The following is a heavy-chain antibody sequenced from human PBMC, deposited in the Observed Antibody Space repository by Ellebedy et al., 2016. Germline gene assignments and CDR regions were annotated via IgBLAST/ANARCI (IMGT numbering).Heavy chain of an antibody. CDR3: ANVGGSGTYYNGY. V-gene: IGHV3-23*01. Sequence: GESLKISCGASGFTFSSHAMSWVRQAPGKGPEWVSAVVGSGERTFYADSVKGRFTISRDNSKNRLYLQMSSLKVEDTATYYCANVGGSGTYYNGYWGQGTLVTVSS. D-gene: IGHD3-10*01. CDR2: VVGSGERT. CDR1: GFTFSSHA. J-gene: IGHJ4*02.